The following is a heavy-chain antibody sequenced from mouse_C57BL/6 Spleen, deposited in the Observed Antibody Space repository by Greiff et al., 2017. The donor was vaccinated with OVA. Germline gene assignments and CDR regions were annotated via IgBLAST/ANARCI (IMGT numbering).Heavy chain of an antibody. CDR1: GYTFTDYY. D-gene: IGHD4-1*01. CDR3: ARHWDRDAMDY. CDR2: IYPGSGNT. J-gene: IGHJ4*01. V-gene: IGHV1-76*01. Sequence: VQLQQSGAELVRPGASVKLSCKASGYTFTDYYINWVKQRPGQGLEWIARIYPGSGNTYYNEKFKGKATLTAEKSSSTAYMQLSSLTSEDSAVYFCARHWDRDAMDYWGQGTSVTVSS.